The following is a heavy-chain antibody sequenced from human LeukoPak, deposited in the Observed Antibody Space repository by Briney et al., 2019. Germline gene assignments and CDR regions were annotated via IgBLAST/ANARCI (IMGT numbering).Heavy chain of an antibody. Sequence: PGGSLTLSCAAAGFTFSTYSMNWVRQAPGKGLEWVSSVSGSSTYIYYANSVKGRFTISRDNAKNSLYLQMNSLRVEDTAVYYCARGGNFDYWGQGTRVTVSS. V-gene: IGHV3-21*01. CDR3: ARGGNFDY. D-gene: IGHD3-16*01. J-gene: IGHJ4*02. CDR2: VSGSSTYI. CDR1: GFTFSTYS.